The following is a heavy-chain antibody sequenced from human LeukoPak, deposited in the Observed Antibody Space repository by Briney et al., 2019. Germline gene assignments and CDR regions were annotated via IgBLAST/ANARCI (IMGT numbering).Heavy chain of an antibody. J-gene: IGHJ4*02. CDR2: INPNSGGT. Sequence: ASVKVSCKASGYTFTGYYIHWVRQAPREGLQWMGWINPNSGGTNFAQKFQGRATMTRDTSISTAYMELSSLTSDDTAVYYCARGAEFDYWGQGTLVTVSS. V-gene: IGHV1-2*02. CDR3: ARGAEFDY. CDR1: GYTFTGYY.